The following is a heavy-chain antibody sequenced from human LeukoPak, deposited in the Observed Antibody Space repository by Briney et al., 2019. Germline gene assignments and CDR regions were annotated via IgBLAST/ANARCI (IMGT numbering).Heavy chain of an antibody. Sequence: GGSLGLSCAASGFTFSSYAMSWVRQAPGKGLEWVSAISGSGGSTYYADSVKGRFTISRDNSKNTLYLQMNSLRAEDTAVYYCAKGSCSGGSCYFGLDYWGQGTLVTVSS. CDR3: AKGSCSGGSCYFGLDY. J-gene: IGHJ4*02. CDR1: GFTFSSYA. D-gene: IGHD2-15*01. CDR2: ISGSGGST. V-gene: IGHV3-23*01.